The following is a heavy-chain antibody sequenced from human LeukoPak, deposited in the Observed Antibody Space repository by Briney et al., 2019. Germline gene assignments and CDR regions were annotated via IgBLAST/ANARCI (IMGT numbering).Heavy chain of an antibody. J-gene: IGHJ4*02. Sequence: GGSLRLSCAASGLTFSSYGMSWVRQAPGKGLEWVSFISGSGDSTRYADSVKGRFTISRDNSKNTLYLQMNSLRAEDTAVYYCARGYDSSGYFPGYWGQGTLVTVSS. D-gene: IGHD3-22*01. V-gene: IGHV3-23*01. CDR2: ISGSGDST. CDR3: ARGYDSSGYFPGY. CDR1: GLTFSSYG.